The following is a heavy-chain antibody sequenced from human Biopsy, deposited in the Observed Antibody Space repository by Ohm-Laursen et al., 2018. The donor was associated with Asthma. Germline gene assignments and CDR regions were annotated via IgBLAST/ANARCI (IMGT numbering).Heavy chain of an antibody. Sequence: SVKISCKASGYTFRSYGVSWVRQAPGQGLEWMGWISPFTGDTHFGQKFQGRVTMTTDTSTDTAYMELRSLRSDDTAVYYCARHPYNFGGFDYWGQGSPVLVSS. CDR1: GYTFRSYG. D-gene: IGHD5-24*01. J-gene: IGHJ4*02. CDR2: ISPFTGDT. CDR3: ARHPYNFGGFDY. V-gene: IGHV1-18*04.